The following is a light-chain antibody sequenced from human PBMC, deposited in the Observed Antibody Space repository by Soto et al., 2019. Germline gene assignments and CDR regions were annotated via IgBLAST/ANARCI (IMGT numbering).Light chain of an antibody. CDR3: QQYGSSPLIT. CDR2: GAS. CDR1: QSISSSF. V-gene: IGKV3-20*01. Sequence: EIVLTQSPGTLSLSPGERATLSCRASQSISSSFLAGYQQKPGQTPRLLIYGASSRATGLPDRFSGSGSGTDFTLTISRLEPEDSAVYYCQQYGSSPLITFGQGTRLEIK. J-gene: IGKJ5*01.